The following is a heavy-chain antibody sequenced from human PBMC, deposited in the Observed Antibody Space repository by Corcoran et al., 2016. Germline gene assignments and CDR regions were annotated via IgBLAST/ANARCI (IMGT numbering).Heavy chain of an antibody. D-gene: IGHD2-2*01. CDR1: GGTFSSYA. Sequence: QVQLVQSGAEVKKPGSSVKVSCKASGGTFSSYAISWVRQAPGQGLEWMGGIIPIFGTANYAQKFQSRVTSTADESTSTAYMELSSLRSEDTTVYYCARDIPRPELIVVPAADPYDYYGMDVGGQGTTVTVSS. J-gene: IGHJ6*02. V-gene: IGHV1-69*01. CDR3: ARDIPRPELIVVPAADPYDYYGMDV. CDR2: IIPIFGTA.